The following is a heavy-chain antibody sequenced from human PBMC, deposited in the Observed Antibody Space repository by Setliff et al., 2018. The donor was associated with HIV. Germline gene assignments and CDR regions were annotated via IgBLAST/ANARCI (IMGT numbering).Heavy chain of an antibody. CDR3: ARVATVTRNFDY. V-gene: IGHV3-7*05. CDR1: GFTFSDYY. CDR2: IKQDGSEK. Sequence: GGSLRLSCAASGFTFSDYYMNWVPQAPGKGLEWVANIKQDGSEKNYMDSVKGRSTISRDNAKNSLYLQMNSLRVEDTAVYYCARVATVTRNFDYWGQGTLVTVSS. D-gene: IGHD4-17*01. J-gene: IGHJ4*02.